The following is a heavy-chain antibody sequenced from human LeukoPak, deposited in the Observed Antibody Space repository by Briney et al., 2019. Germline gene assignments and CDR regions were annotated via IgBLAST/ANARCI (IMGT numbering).Heavy chain of an antibody. Sequence: ASVKVSCKASGYTFTSYYMHWVRQAPGQGLEWMGWITSDSGGTNYAQKLQGRVTMTTDTSTSTAYMELRSLRSDDTAVYYCARVAGRFGYYYYYMHVWGKGTTVTVSS. D-gene: IGHD3-16*01. V-gene: IGHV1-18*04. CDR2: ITSDSGGT. J-gene: IGHJ6*03. CDR3: ARVAGRFGYYYYYMHV. CDR1: GYTFTSYY.